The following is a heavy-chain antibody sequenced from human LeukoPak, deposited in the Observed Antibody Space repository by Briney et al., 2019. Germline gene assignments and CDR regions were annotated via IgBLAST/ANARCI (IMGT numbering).Heavy chain of an antibody. CDR1: GGTFSSYA. J-gene: IGHJ4*02. Sequence: GASVKVSCKAYGGTFSSYAISWVRQAPGQGLEWMGGIIPIFGTANYAQKFQGRVTITADKSTSTAYMELSSLRSDDTAVYYCARDHYDISEYVTYWGQGTLVTVSS. CDR2: IIPIFGTA. CDR3: ARDHYDISEYVTY. D-gene: IGHD3-9*01. V-gene: IGHV1-69*06.